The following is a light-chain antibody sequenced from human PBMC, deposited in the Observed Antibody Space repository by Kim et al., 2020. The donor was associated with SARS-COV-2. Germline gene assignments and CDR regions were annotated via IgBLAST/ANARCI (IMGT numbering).Light chain of an antibody. CDR3: QQRSNWPPRLT. Sequence: PAERATLSCRASQSVSSYLAWYQQKPGQAPRLLIYDASTRATGIPARFSGSGCGTDFTLTISSLEPEDFAVYYCQQRSNWPPRLTFGPGTKVDIK. CDR1: QSVSSY. J-gene: IGKJ3*01. CDR2: DAS. V-gene: IGKV3-11*01.